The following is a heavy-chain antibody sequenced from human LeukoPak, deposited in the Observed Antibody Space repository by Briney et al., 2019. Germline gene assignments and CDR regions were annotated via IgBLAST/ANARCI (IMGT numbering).Heavy chain of an antibody. J-gene: IGHJ3*02. D-gene: IGHD3-22*01. Sequence: SSETLSLTCTVSNGSISSDTYFWSWIRQPAGKGLEWIGRMSSSGISTYSPSLKSRVTISIDTSKNQFSLKLISVTAADTAVYYCARADSTGYYRHDAFDIWGQGTMVTVSS. V-gene: IGHV4-61*02. CDR3: ARADSTGYYRHDAFDI. CDR1: NGSISSDTYF. CDR2: MSSSGIS.